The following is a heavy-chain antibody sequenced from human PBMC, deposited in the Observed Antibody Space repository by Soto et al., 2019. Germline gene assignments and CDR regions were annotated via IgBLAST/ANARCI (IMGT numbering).Heavy chain of an antibody. V-gene: IGHV3-30-3*01. D-gene: IGHD2-15*01. CDR1: GFTFSNYA. CDR2: LSYDGTNQ. J-gene: IGHJ4*02. CDR3: ARDPIQMPVGYFDY. Sequence: QVQLVESGGGVVQPGRSLRLSCAASGFTFSNYAIHWARQAPGKGLEWVAVLSYDGTNQFYADSVKGRFTFSRDNSKNTVYLQMNSLRADDTAVYYCARDPIQMPVGYFDYWGQGTLVTVS.